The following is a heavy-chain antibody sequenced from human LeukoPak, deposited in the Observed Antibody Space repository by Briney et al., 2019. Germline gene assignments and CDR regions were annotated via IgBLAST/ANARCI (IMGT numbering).Heavy chain of an antibody. D-gene: IGHD1-26*01. CDR1: GYTFTDYY. Sequence: GESLKISCRISGYTFTDYYIGWVGQMPGRGLEWMGIIYPGNSSTRYGPSFQGQVTFSVDKSISTAYVQWISLKASDTAMYYCVREGLYTGRHTSDYWGQGTLVTVPS. CDR2: IYPGNSST. J-gene: IGHJ4*02. V-gene: IGHV5-51*01. CDR3: VREGLYTGRHTSDY.